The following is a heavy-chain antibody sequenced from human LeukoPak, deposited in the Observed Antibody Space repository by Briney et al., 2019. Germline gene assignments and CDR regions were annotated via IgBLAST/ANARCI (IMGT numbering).Heavy chain of an antibody. CDR1: GYTFTNNY. CDR2: INPNSGGT. D-gene: IGHD5-12*01. Sequence: ASVTVSFKGFGYTFTNNYMHWVRQAPGQGGEWMGWINPNSGGTNYAQKFQGRVTMTRDTSISTAYMELSRLRSDDTAVYYCARIPAVATTPDDYWGQGTLVTVSS. J-gene: IGHJ4*02. V-gene: IGHV1-2*02. CDR3: ARIPAVATTPDDY.